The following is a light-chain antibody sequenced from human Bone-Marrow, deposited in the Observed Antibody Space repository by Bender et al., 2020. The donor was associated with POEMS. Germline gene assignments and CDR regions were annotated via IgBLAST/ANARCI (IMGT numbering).Light chain of an antibody. CDR3: YSTDVSGDHRV. Sequence: SYELTQPASVSVSPGQTARITCSGDGLPTKYASWYQQKSGQAPVLVIYEDNKRPSGIPQRISGSSSGTMATLTISGAQMEDEADYYCYSTDVSGDHRVFGGGTKVTVL. J-gene: IGLJ2*01. CDR2: EDN. CDR1: GLPTKY. V-gene: IGLV3-10*01.